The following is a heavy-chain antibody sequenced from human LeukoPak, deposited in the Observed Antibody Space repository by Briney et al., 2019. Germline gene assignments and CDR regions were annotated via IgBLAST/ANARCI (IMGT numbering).Heavy chain of an antibody. CDR3: AKGGRGNGEVY. V-gene: IGHV3-9*01. CDR2: ISWNSGSV. J-gene: IGHJ4*02. Sequence: GRSLRLSCAASGFSFDDYAMHWVRQAPGKGLEWVSGISWNSGSVDYADSVKGRFTISRDNAKSSLFLQMNDLRAEDTAVYYCAKGGRGNGEVYWGQGTLVTVSS. D-gene: IGHD2-8*01. CDR1: GFSFDDYA.